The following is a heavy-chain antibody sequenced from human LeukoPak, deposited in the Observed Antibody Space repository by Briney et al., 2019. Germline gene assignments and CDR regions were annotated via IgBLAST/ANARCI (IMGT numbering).Heavy chain of an antibody. CDR1: GFTFSNDW. V-gene: IGHV3-74*01. CDR2: INTDGSST. D-gene: IGHD6-6*01. J-gene: IGHJ4*02. CDR3: ARGYSSSYRIDY. Sequence: PGGSLRLSCAASGFTFSNDWMHWVRQAPGKGLVWVSRINTDGSSTTYADSVKGRFTISRDNAKNTLYLQMNSLSAEDTAVYYCARGYSSSYRIDYWGQGTLVTVSS.